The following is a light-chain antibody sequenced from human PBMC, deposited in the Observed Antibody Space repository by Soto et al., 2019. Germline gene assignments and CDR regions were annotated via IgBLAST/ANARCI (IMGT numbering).Light chain of an antibody. J-gene: IGLJ1*01. V-gene: IGLV2-8*01. CDR2: EVT. Sequence: QSVLTHPPSASGFPGQSVTISCTGTSSDVGYYDYVSWYQQHPGKAPKLVIYEVTKRPSGVPDRVSASKSGNTASLTVSGLRAEDEADYYCSSYAGSNNFVFGSGTKVTVL. CDR3: SSYAGSNNFV. CDR1: SSDVGYYDY.